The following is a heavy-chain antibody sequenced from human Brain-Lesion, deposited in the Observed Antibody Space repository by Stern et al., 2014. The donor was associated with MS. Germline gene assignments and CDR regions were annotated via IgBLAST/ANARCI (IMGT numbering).Heavy chain of an antibody. CDR1: GDSVSSNSAA. V-gene: IGHV6-1*01. CDR2: TYYRSKWYY. J-gene: IGHJ5*01. Sequence: VQLVEPGPGLMKPSQTLALTCAISGDSVSSNSAAWNWIRKSPSRGLEWLGRTYYRSKWYYQYAESVKSRIPINAHTSTNQFSLQLNSVTPEDTAVYLCAKGYNWFDSWGQGTVVTVS. CDR3: AKGYNWFDS.